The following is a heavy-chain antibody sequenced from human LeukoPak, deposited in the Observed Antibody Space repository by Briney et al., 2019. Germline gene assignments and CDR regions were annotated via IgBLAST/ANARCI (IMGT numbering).Heavy chain of an antibody. D-gene: IGHD3-9*01. V-gene: IGHV4-39*07. CDR2: IYYSGST. CDR3: ARRLRYFDWFWFRSFDY. J-gene: IGHJ4*02. Sequence: PSETLSLTCTVSGGSISSSSYYWGWIRQPPGKGLEWIGSIYYSGSTYYNPSLKSRVTISVDTSKNQFSLKLSSVTAADTAVYYCARRLRYFDWFWFRSFDYWGQGTLVTVSS. CDR1: GGSISSSSYY.